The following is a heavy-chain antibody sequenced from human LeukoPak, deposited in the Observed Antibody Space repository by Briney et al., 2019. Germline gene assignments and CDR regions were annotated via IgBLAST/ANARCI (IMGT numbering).Heavy chain of an antibody. CDR1: GGSIFSYY. D-gene: IGHD2-21*01. Sequence: PSETLSLMCSVSGGSIFSYYWSWIRQPPRKGLECVGYIYYSGSTNYNPSLKGRVTISVDTSKNQFSLRVSSVTAADTAVYYCARHLNNCGDDCYIFDYWGQGTLVTVSS. V-gene: IGHV4-59*08. J-gene: IGHJ4*02. CDR3: ARHLNNCGDDCYIFDY. CDR2: IYYSGST.